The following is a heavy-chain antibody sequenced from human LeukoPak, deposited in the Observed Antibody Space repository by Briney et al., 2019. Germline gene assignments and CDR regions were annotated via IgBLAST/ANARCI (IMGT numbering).Heavy chain of an antibody. V-gene: IGHV1-2*02. CDR3: AMAPVGATTNYFDY. CDR1: GYTFTGYY. J-gene: IGHJ4*02. D-gene: IGHD1-26*01. CDR2: INPNSGGT. Sequence: VASVKVSCKASGYTFTGYYMHWVRQAPGQGLEWMGWINPNSGGTNYAQKFQGRVTMTRDTSISTAYMELSRLRFDDTAVYYCAMAPVGATTNYFDYWGQGTLVTVSS.